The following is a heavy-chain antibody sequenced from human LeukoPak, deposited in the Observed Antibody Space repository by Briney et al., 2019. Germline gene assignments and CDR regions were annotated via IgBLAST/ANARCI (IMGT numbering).Heavy chain of an antibody. J-gene: IGHJ4*02. CDR3: ARGPASHSERYGEFDY. CDR1: GYTVTSYG. CDR2: ISAYNGNT. D-gene: IGHD1-26*01. Sequence: ASVKVSCKASGYTVTSYGISWVRQAPGQWLEWMGWISAYNGNTNYAQKLQGRVTMTTDTSTSTAHMELRSLRSDDTAVYYCARGPASHSERYGEFDYWGQGTLVTVSS. V-gene: IGHV1-18*01.